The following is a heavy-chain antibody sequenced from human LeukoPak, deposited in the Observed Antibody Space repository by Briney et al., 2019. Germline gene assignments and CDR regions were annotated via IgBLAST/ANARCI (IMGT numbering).Heavy chain of an antibody. D-gene: IGHD2-15*01. J-gene: IGHJ6*03. V-gene: IGHV3-23*01. Sequence: GGSLRLSCAASGFTFSSYAMSWVRQAPGKGLEWVSATSGSDGSTYYADSVKGRFTISRDNSKNTLWLQMNSLRAEDTAVYYCAKDTTAWWYHRAYMNVWGKGTTVPVSS. CDR1: GFTFSSYA. CDR3: AKDTTAWWYHRAYMNV. CDR2: TSGSDGST.